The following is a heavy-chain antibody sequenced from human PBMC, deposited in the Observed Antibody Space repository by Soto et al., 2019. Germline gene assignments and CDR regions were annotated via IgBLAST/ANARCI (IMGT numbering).Heavy chain of an antibody. CDR1: GGSVSSGSYY. D-gene: IGHD1-26*01. CDR2: IYYSGST. Sequence: QVQLQESGPGLVKPSETPSLTCTVSGGSVSSGSYYWSWIRQPPGKGLEWIGYIYYSGSTNYNPSLKSRVTISVDTSKNQFSLKLSSVTAADTAVYYCAREAESVGATGFDYWGQGTLVTVSS. V-gene: IGHV4-61*01. CDR3: AREAESVGATGFDY. J-gene: IGHJ4*02.